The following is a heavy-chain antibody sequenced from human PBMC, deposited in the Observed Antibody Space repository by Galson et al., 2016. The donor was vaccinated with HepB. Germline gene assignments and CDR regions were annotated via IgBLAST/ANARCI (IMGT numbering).Heavy chain of an antibody. CDR2: ISGGSGSI. J-gene: IGHJ4*02. Sequence: SLRLSCPASGFTFSDYFMNWIRQAPGKGLEWVSFISGGSGSIHYADSVKGRFSISRDNAKSSMYLQMNSLRAEDTAMYYCARGSGEIDNWGQGTLVTVSS. CDR1: GFTFSDYF. CDR3: ARGSGEIDN. D-gene: IGHD2-15*01. V-gene: IGHV3-11*04.